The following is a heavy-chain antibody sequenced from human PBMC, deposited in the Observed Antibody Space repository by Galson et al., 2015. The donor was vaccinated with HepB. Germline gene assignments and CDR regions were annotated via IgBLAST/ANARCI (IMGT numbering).Heavy chain of an antibody. CDR3: ARGPFGIVDGMGV. CDR2: IYSGGST. V-gene: IGHV3-53*01. D-gene: IGHD1-26*01. J-gene: IGHJ6*02. CDR1: GYNVSSNY. Sequence: SGYNVSSNYMSWVRQAPGKGLEWVSVIYSGGSTYYADSVRGRFTISRDNSKNTLYFQMNSLRADDTAVYYCARGPFGIVDGMGVWGQGTTVTVSS.